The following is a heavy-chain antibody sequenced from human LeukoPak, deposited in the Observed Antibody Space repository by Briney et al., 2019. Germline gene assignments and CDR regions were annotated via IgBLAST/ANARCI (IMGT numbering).Heavy chain of an antibody. CDR2: ISSSGSTI. D-gene: IGHD3-10*01. CDR1: GFTFSDYY. CDR3: ARGGRDTMVRGVIKWYFDY. J-gene: IGHJ4*02. V-gene: IGHV3-11*04. Sequence: GGSLRLSCAASGFTFSDYYMSWIRQAPGKGLEWVSYISSSGSTIYYADSVKGRFTISRDNAKNSLYLQMNSLRAEDTAVYYCARGGRDTMVRGVIKWYFDYWGQGTLVTVSS.